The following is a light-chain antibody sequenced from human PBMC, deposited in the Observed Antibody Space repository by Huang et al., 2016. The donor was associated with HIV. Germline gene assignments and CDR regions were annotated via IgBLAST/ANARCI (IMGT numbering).Light chain of an antibody. J-gene: IGKJ4*01. CDR2: GTS. CDR3: QQYNDWPLT. Sequence: EIVMTQSPATLSVSPGERATLSCRASQTVGNKLAWYQQRPGQAPRLLIDGTSTRATSGPARFSGGGSGTEFSLTISSMQSEDFALYYCQQYNDWPLTFGGGANVEIK. V-gene: IGKV3-15*01. CDR1: QTVGNK.